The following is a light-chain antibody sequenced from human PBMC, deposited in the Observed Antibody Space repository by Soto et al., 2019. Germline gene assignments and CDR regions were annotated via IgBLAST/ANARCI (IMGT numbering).Light chain of an antibody. CDR1: QSISSY. CDR2: AAS. J-gene: IGKJ2*01. Sequence: DIQMTRSPSSLSASVGDRVTITCRATQSISSYLSWYQQKPGKAPKLLIYAASTFQSGVPSRFSGSGSGTDFTLTISSLQPEDFATYYCQQSFSTPYTFGQGTKLEIK. CDR3: QQSFSTPYT. V-gene: IGKV1-39*01.